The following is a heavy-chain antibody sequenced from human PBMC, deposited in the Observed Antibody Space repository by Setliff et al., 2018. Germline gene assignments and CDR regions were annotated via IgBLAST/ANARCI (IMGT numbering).Heavy chain of an antibody. CDR3: AKDAYKGATTSATDY. V-gene: IGHV3-30*02. D-gene: IGHD1-26*01. CDR2: IRFDGSIT. Sequence: GGSLRLSCAASGFSFGGHGMHWVRQAPGKGPEWVAFIRFDGSITYYSDSVRGRFTISRDNSKSTLYLQMDSLRAVDTAIYYCAKDAYKGATTSATDYWGQGTLVTVSS. CDR1: GFSFGGHG. J-gene: IGHJ4*02.